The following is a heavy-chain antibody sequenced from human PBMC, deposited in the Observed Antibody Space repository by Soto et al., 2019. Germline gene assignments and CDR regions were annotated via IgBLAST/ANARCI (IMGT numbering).Heavy chain of an antibody. CDR2: INPSGGST. V-gene: IGHV1-46*01. CDR3: AREGIAAAGTPPLDY. J-gene: IGHJ4*02. D-gene: IGHD6-13*01. Sequence: GASVKVSCKASGYTFTSYYMHWGRQAPGQGLEWMGIINPSGGSTSYAQKFQGRVTMTRDTSTSTVYMELSSLRSEDTAVHYCAREGIAAAGTPPLDYWGQGTLVTVSS. CDR1: GYTFTSYY.